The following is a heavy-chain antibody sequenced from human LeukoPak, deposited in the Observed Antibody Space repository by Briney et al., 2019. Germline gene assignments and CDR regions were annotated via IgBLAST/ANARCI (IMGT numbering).Heavy chain of an antibody. CDR3: ARDLVTVTKGFDI. CDR1: ADSFSSHY. V-gene: IGHV4-59*11. J-gene: IGHJ3*02. D-gene: IGHD4-17*01. CDR2: TSYIGST. Sequence: SETLSLTCAVSADSFSSHYWTWIRQPPGKGLEWIGYTSYIGSTNYNPSLKSRVTISIDTSKNQFSLKLTSVTAADTAVYYCARDLVTVTKGFDIWGQGTMVSVSS.